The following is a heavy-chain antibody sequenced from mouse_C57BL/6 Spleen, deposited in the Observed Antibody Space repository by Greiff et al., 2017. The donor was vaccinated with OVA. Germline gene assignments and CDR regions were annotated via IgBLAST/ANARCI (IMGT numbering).Heavy chain of an antibody. J-gene: IGHJ3*01. CDR2: ISDGGSYT. CDR3: AREGDLYYGNLAWFAY. V-gene: IGHV5-4*01. D-gene: IGHD2-1*01. Sequence: EVKLMESGGGLVKPGGSLKLSCAASGFTFSSYAMSWVRQTPEKRLEWVATISDGGSYTYYPDNVKGRFTISRDNAKNNLYLQMSHLKSEDTAMYYWAREGDLYYGNLAWFAYWGQGTLVTVSA. CDR1: GFTFSSYA.